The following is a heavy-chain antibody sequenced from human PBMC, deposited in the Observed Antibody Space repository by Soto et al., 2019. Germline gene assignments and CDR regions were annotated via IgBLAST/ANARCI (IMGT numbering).Heavy chain of an antibody. D-gene: IGHD2-15*01. CDR1: GFTFSSYG. J-gene: IGHJ6*03. CDR2: IWYDGSNK. CDR3: SKGGEGYCSGTSCLYHMDA. V-gene: IGHV3-33*06. Sequence: GGSLRLSCAASGFTFSSYGMHWVRQAPGKGLEWVAVIWYDGSNKYYADSVKGRFTISRDNSKNTLYLQMNSLRAEDTAVYYCSKGGEGYCSGTSCLYHMDAWGKGTTVTVSS.